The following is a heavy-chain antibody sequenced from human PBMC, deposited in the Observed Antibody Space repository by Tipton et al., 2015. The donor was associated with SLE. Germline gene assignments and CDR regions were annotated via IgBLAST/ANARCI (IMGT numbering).Heavy chain of an antibody. D-gene: IGHD4-23*01. Sequence: TLSLTCTVFGGSISSYYWSWIRQPAGKGLEWIGQIHSSGSTSYNPSLKSRVSISLDTSKNQFSLKLISVTAADTAVYYCARVAVVTPRHAIDIWGQGTVVTVSS. CDR2: IHSSGST. CDR3: ARVAVVTPRHAIDI. J-gene: IGHJ3*02. V-gene: IGHV4-4*07. CDR1: GGSISSYY.